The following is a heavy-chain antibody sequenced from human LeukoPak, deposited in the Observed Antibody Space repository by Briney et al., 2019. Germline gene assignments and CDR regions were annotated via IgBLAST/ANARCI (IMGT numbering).Heavy chain of an antibody. Sequence: GSLRLSCAASGFTFSSYGMHWVRQAPGKGLEWVAFIRYDGSNKYCADSVKGRFTISRDNSKNTLYLQMNSLRAEDTAVYYCAKDRRYYGSGAYYYYMDVWGKGTTVTISS. J-gene: IGHJ6*03. CDR1: GFTFSSYG. CDR3: AKDRRYYGSGAYYYYMDV. CDR2: IRYDGSNK. V-gene: IGHV3-30*02. D-gene: IGHD3-10*01.